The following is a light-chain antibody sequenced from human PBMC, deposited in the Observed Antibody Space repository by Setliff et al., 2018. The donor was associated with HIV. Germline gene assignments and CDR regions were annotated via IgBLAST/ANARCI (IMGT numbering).Light chain of an antibody. CDR2: EVS. J-gene: IGLJ1*01. Sequence: QSALTQPASVSGSPGQSITISCTGTSSDVGSYNLVSWYQQHPGKAPKLMIYEVSKRPSGVSNRFSGSKSGNTASLTISGLQAEDEAEYYCCSYAGSYRYIFGSGTKV. V-gene: IGLV2-23*02. CDR1: SSDVGSYNL. CDR3: CSYAGSYRYI.